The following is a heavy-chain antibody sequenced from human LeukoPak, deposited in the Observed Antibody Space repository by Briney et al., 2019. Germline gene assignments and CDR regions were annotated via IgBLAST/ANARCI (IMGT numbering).Heavy chain of an antibody. J-gene: IGHJ4*02. V-gene: IGHV3-23*01. D-gene: IGHD2-21*02. Sequence: GGSLRLSSAASGFAFNSYTMGWVRQDPGKGPKSDSSISGSGGSTYYADSVKGRFTISRDNSKSTLYLQMNSLRAEDTAVYYCAKKTSYCDGDCYPYYFDHWGQGTLVTVSS. CDR3: AKKTSYCDGDCYPYYFDH. CDR1: GFAFNSYT. CDR2: ISGSGGST.